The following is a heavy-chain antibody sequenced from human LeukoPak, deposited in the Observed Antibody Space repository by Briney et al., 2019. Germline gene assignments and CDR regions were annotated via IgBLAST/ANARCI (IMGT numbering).Heavy chain of an antibody. J-gene: IGHJ4*02. CDR1: GFTFSSYE. V-gene: IGHV3-48*03. D-gene: IGHD6-19*01. CDR3: AREPVTKGLIAVAGTEGFDY. CDR2: ISSSGSTI. Sequence: GGSLRLSCAASGFTFSSYEMNWVGQAPGKGREWVSYISSSGSTIYYADSGKGGLTISRENAKNSLYLQMNSLRAEDTAVYYCAREPVTKGLIAVAGTEGFDYWGQGTLVTVSS.